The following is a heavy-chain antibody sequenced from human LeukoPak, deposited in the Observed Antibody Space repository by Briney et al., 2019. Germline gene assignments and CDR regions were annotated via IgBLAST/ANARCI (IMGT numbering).Heavy chain of an antibody. Sequence: SETLSLTCAVYGGSFGNYYWSWIRQPPGKGLEWIGEINDSGRINYNPSLMSRVTISVDTSKNQFSLRLTSVTARDTAVYYCARGGLYCSGGSCSLWFDPWGQGTPVTVSS. J-gene: IGHJ5*02. V-gene: IGHV4-34*01. D-gene: IGHD2-15*01. CDR3: ARGGLYCSGGSCSLWFDP. CDR1: GGSFGNYY. CDR2: INDSGRI.